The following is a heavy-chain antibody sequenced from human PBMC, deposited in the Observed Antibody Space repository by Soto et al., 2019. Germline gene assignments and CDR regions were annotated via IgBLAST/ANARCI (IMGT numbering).Heavy chain of an antibody. Sequence: GGSLRLSCTGAGFPFEEFAINWVRQASGSGVVWVCLSRNQIYQETTESAPDVQGRFTTSTDTSDGIAYLHMNSMTIQDSAVYYCIGAEPPDAAYFSLSWDQGXPVTVS. CDR3: IGAEPPDAAYFSLS. J-gene: IGHJ5*02. D-gene: IGHD6-25*01. V-gene: IGHV3-49*04. CDR1: GFPFEEFA. CDR2: SRNQIYQETT.